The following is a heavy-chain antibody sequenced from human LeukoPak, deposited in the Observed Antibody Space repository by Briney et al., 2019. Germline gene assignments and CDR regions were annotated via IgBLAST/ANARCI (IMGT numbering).Heavy chain of an antibody. D-gene: IGHD6-13*01. Sequence: SETLSLTCTVSGGSISSYYWSWIRQPPGKGLEWIGYIYYSGSTNYNPSLKSRVTISVDTSKNQFSLKLSSVTAADTAVYYCARDKKGPIRYSSSWYIFDYWGQGTLVTVSS. CDR1: GGSISSYY. V-gene: IGHV4-59*01. CDR3: ARDKKGPIRYSSSWYIFDY. J-gene: IGHJ4*02. CDR2: IYYSGST.